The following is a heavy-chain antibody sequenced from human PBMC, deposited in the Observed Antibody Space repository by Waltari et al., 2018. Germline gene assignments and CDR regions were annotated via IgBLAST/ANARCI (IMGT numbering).Heavy chain of an antibody. CDR2: IKQDGSEK. D-gene: IGHD3-16*02. Sequence: EVQLVESGGGLVQPGGSLRLSCAASGFPFSSYWMSWVRQAPGKGLEWVANIKQDGSEKYYVDSVKGRFTISRDNAKNSLYLQMNSLRAEDTAVYYCARDGHDYVWGSYRYLYYFDYWGQGTLVTVSS. V-gene: IGHV3-7*03. CDR3: ARDGHDYVWGSYRYLYYFDY. CDR1: GFPFSSYW. J-gene: IGHJ4*02.